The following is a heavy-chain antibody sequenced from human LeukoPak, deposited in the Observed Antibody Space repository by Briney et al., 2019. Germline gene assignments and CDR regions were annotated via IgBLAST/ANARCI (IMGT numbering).Heavy chain of an antibody. CDR3: ATVVPAATYADWFDP. D-gene: IGHD2-2*01. CDR1: GGSFSGYY. V-gene: IGHV4-34*01. CDR2: INHSGST. J-gene: IGHJ5*02. Sequence: PSETLSLTCAVYGGSFSGYYWSWIRQPPGKGLEWIGEINHSGSTNYNPSLKSRVTISVDTSKNQFSLKLSSVTAADTAVYYCATVVPAATYADWFDPGAREPWSPSPQ.